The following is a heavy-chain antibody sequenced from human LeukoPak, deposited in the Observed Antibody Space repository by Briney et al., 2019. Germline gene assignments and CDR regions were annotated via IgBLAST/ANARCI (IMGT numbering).Heavy chain of an antibody. CDR1: GFTFSSYA. J-gene: IGHJ4*02. Sequence: GGSLRLSCAASGFTFSSYAMSWVRQAPGKGLEWVSAISGGGGSTYYADSVKGRFTISRDNSKNTLYLQMNSLRAEDTAVYYCANRCSGGSCYSDDYWGQGTLVTVSS. D-gene: IGHD2-15*01. V-gene: IGHV3-23*01. CDR3: ANRCSGGSCYSDDY. CDR2: ISGGGGST.